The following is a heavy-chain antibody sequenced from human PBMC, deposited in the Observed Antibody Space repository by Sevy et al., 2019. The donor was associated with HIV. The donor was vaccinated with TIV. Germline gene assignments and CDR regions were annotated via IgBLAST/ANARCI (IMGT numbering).Heavy chain of an antibody. CDR2: ISGSGGST. CDR3: AKDWRVVRGVGYYFDY. CDR1: GFTFSSYA. J-gene: IGHJ4*02. D-gene: IGHD3-10*01. Sequence: GGSLKLSCAASGFTFSSYAMSWVRQAPGKGLEWVSAISGSGGSTYYADSVKGRFTISRDNSKNTLYLQMNSLRAEDTAVYYCAKDWRVVRGVGYYFDYWGQGTLLTVSS. V-gene: IGHV3-23*01.